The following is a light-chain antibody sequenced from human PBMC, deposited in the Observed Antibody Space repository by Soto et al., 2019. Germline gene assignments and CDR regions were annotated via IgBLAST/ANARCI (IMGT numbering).Light chain of an antibody. J-gene: IGKJ4*01. CDR3: HEYYGAPLT. CDR2: WAS. CDR1: QSLLSSRDNRNY. V-gene: IGKV4-1*01. Sequence: DIVMTQSPDSLPVSLGERATINCKSSQSLLSSRDNRNYFAWYQEKPGQPPKLLISWASIRESGVHDRFSGSESVTEFTLTISSLQAEDVAVYYCHEYYGAPLTFGGGTKVELK.